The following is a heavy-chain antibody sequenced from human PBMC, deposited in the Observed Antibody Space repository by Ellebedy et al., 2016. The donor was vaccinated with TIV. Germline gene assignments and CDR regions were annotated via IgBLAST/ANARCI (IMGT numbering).Heavy chain of an antibody. J-gene: IGHJ4*02. Sequence: GGSLRLSXAVSGGSISSGGYSWSWIRQPPGKGLEWVANIKEDGSEKYYVGSVKGRFTISRDNAKNSLYLQMNSLRAEDTAVYYCARDPYGDYYFDHWGQGTLVTVSS. V-gene: IGHV3-7*01. CDR1: GGSISSGGYS. CDR2: IKEDGSEK. CDR3: ARDPYGDYYFDH. D-gene: IGHD4-17*01.